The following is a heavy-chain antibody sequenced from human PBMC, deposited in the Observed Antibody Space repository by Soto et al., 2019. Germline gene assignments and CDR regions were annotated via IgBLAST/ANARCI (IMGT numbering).Heavy chain of an antibody. CDR3: ARGGGSLNY. J-gene: IGHJ4*02. CDR2: INGGSTSV. Sequence: DVQLVESGGGLVKPGGSLRLSCEASGFTFSVSAMNWVRQAPGKGLEWVSSINGGSTSVHYADSVKGRFTISRDNANNPLSPPLNNLRVEDTAVYYCARGGGSLNYWGQGTLVSVSS. V-gene: IGHV3-21*02. CDR1: GFTFSVSA. D-gene: IGHD2-15*01.